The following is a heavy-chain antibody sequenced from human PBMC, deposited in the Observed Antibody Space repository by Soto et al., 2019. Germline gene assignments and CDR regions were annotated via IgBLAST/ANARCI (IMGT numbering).Heavy chain of an antibody. V-gene: IGHV3-48*03. Sequence: GGSLRLSCAASGVTFSTYEFNWVPQAPGGGLEWISYISVSGNSIKYADSVKGRFTISRDNAENALHLHMSSLRVDDTAVYFCVRDTMRASAAASLDYWGQGTQVTVSS. CDR3: VRDTMRASAAASLDY. CDR1: GVTFSTYE. J-gene: IGHJ4*02. CDR2: ISVSGNSI. D-gene: IGHD6-13*01.